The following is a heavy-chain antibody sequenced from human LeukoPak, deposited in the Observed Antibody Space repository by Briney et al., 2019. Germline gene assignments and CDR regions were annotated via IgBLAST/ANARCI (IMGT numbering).Heavy chain of an antibody. J-gene: IGHJ6*03. V-gene: IGHV3-23*01. Sequence: PGGSLRLSCAASGFTFRSYAMSWVRLAPGKGLEWVSATTGSGSSTYYADSVKGRFTISRDNSKNTLYLQMNSLRAEDTAVYYCAKGVGYYYYMDVWGKGTTVTVSS. CDR1: GFTFRSYA. CDR2: TTGSGSST. CDR3: AKGVGYYYYMDV.